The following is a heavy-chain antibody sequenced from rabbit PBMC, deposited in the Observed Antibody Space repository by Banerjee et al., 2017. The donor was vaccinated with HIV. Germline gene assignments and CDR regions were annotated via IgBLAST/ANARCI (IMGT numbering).Heavy chain of an antibody. J-gene: IGHJ2*01. D-gene: IGHD1-1*01. CDR1: GFSFSSNW. Sequence: LEESGGGLVKPGGTLTLTCTVSGFSFSSNWICWVRQAPGKGLEWIACIDAGSSGSTYYASWAKGRFTISKTSSTTVTLQMTSLTAADTATYFCARNYVNAFDPWGQGTLVTVS. CDR3: ARNYVNAFDP. V-gene: IGHV1S45*01. CDR2: IDAGSSGST.